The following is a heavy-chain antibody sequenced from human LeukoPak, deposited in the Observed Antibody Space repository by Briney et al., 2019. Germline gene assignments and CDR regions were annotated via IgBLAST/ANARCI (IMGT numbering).Heavy chain of an antibody. J-gene: IGHJ1*01. V-gene: IGHV3-30*04. CDR3: ASPRAGTSIQYFQY. CDR2: ISFDGSDK. CDR1: GLIFSRYA. D-gene: IGHD4-17*01. Sequence: PGRSLRFSCAASGLIFSRYAIHWVPQAPGAGLEWVAVISFDGSDKNYADSVKSRFTISRDNSQNTLYLQMNSLRPEDTAVYYCASPRAGTSIQYFQYWGQGTLVTVSS.